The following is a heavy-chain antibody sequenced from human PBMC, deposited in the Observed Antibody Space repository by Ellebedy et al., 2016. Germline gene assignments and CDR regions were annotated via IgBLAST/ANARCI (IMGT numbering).Heavy chain of an antibody. CDR3: ASSSSSIQFDY. CDR2: INNNGGRK. D-gene: IGHD6-13*01. V-gene: IGHV3-23*01. J-gene: IGHJ4*02. CDR1: GFTFSTYA. Sequence: GESLKISXADSGFTFSTYAMSWVRQAPGKGLEWVSGINNNGGRKYYADSVKGRFIISRDNSKNTLYLQMNSLRAEDTAIYYCASSSSSIQFDYWGQGTLVTVS.